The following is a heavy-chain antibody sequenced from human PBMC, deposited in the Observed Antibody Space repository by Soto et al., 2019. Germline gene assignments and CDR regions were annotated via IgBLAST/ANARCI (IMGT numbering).Heavy chain of an antibody. CDR2: IGIAGDT. CDR3: TRATYVAGMDV. D-gene: IGHD3-10*02. Sequence: EVQMVESGGGLVQPGGSLRLSCAASGFTFSDYDMHWVRQATGKGLEWVSAIGIAGDTYYAGSVKGRFTISRENAKTSLYLQMNSLRAGDTAVYYCTRATYVAGMDVWGQGTTVTVSS. V-gene: IGHV3-13*01. J-gene: IGHJ6*02. CDR1: GFTFSDYD.